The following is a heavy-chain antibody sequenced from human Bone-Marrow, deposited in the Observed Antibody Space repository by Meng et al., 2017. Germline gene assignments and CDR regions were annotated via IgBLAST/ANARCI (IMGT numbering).Heavy chain of an antibody. CDR3: ARVLRIGDFDY. Sequence: EGRLVESGGGLVKPGGSLRLSCAAAGFTFSSYSMNWVRQAPGKGLEWVSSISSSSSYIYYADSVKGRFTISRDNAKNSLYLQMNSLRAEDTAVYYCARVLRIGDFDYWGQGTLVTVSS. CDR2: ISSSSSYI. J-gene: IGHJ4*02. D-gene: IGHD2-15*01. CDR1: GFTFSSYS. V-gene: IGHV3-21*01.